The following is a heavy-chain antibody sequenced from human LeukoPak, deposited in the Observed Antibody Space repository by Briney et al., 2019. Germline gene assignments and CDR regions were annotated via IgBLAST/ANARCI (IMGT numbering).Heavy chain of an antibody. CDR1: GGSISLYY. J-gene: IGHJ6*02. CDR2: VYYTGST. Sequence: AETLSLTCTVSGGSISLYYWSWIRQPPGKGLEFIGYVYYTGSTNYTPSLESRVTISLDTSKNEFSLKMSSVTAADTAVYYCARVPVYYGMDVWGQGTTVTVSS. CDR3: ARVPVYYGMDV. V-gene: IGHV4-59*01.